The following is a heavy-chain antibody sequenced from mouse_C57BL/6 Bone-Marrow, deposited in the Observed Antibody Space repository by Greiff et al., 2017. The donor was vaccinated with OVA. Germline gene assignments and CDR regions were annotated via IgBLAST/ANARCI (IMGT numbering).Heavy chain of an antibody. V-gene: IGHV1-15*01. Sequence: QVQLQQSGAELVRPGASVTLSCKASGYTFTDYEMHWVKQTPVHGLAWIGAIDPETGGTAYNQKFKGKAILTADKSSSTAYMELRSLTSEDSAVYYCTRVGYYLYYFDYWGQGTTLTVSS. J-gene: IGHJ2*01. CDR2: IDPETGGT. D-gene: IGHD2-3*01. CDR3: TRVGYYLYYFDY. CDR1: GYTFTDYE.